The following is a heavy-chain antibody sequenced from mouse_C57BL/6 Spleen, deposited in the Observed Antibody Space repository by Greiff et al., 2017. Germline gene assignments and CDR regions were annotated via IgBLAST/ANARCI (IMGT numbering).Heavy chain of an antibody. D-gene: IGHD2-4*01. CDR2: IHPNSGST. Sequence: QVQLKQPGAELVKPGASVKLSCKASGYTFTSYWMHWVKQRPGQGLEWIGMIHPNSGSTNYNEKFKSKATLTVDKSSSTAYMQLSSLTSEDSAVYSCARAPLYYDYSAWFAYWGQGNLVTVSA. CDR1: GYTFTSYW. J-gene: IGHJ3*01. V-gene: IGHV1-64*01. CDR3: ARAPLYYDYSAWFAY.